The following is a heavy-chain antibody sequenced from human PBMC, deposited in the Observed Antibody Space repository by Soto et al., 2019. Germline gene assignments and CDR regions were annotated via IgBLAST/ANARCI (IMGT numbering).Heavy chain of an antibody. J-gene: IGHJ4*02. Sequence: SETLSLTCTVSGGSISIYYWSWIRQPPGKGLEWIGYIYYSGSTNYNPSLKSRVSISMDTSKNQFSLNLDSVTAADTAVYFCARDFAYFDSWGQGTLVTVSS. CDR2: IYYSGST. D-gene: IGHD3-3*01. CDR1: GGSISIYY. V-gene: IGHV4-59*01. CDR3: ARDFAYFDS.